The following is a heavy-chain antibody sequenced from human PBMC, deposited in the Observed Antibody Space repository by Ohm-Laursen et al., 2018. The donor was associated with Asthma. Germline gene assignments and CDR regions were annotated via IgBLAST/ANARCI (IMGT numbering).Heavy chain of an antibody. CDR3: ARDHTTGTTDNGMDV. J-gene: IGHJ6*02. Sequence: SLRLSCSASGFTFSPYSMNWVRQAPGKGLEWVSYIRKSTRTIKYADSVKGRFTISRDNAKNSLYLQMNSLRAEDTAVYYCARDHTTGTTDNGMDVWGQGTTVTVSS. CDR1: GFTFSPYS. V-gene: IGHV3-48*01. D-gene: IGHD1-1*01. CDR2: IRKSTRTI.